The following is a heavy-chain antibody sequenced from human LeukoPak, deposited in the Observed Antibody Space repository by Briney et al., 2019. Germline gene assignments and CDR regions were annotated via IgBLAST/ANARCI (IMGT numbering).Heavy chain of an antibody. CDR1: GFTFDDYG. Sequence: RAGGSLSLSCAASGFTFDDYGMSWVRQAPGRGLEWVSGINWNGGSTGYADSVKGRFTISRDNAKNSLYLQMNSLRAEDTALYYCAKDSSSWFVSEHWGQGTLVTVSS. J-gene: IGHJ1*01. CDR2: INWNGGST. D-gene: IGHD6-13*01. V-gene: IGHV3-20*04. CDR3: AKDSSSWFVSEH.